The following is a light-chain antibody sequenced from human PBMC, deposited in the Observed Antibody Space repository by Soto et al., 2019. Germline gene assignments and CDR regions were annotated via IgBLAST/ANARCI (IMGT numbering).Light chain of an antibody. Sequence: IQMTQSPYSVSASVGDRVTITCRASQDINKWLAWYQQKPGLAPNLVIYTASRLHGGGPSRFSGSASGTDLTLTISRLQPEDVATYYCQQGKSFPLTFGGGTKVEI. CDR2: TAS. CDR3: QQGKSFPLT. V-gene: IGKV1-12*01. CDR1: QDINKW. J-gene: IGKJ4*01.